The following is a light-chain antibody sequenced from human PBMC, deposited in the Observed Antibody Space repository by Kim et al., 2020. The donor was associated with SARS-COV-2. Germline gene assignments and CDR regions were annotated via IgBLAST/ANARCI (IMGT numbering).Light chain of an antibody. CDR3: QEYKSYPRT. Sequence: DIQMTQSPSSLSASVGDRVTITCRASQGINIWLAWYQHKPDKAPNSLIYDASNLQSGVPSRFSGSGSGTEFTLTISSLQPEDFATYYCQEYKSYPRTFGQGTKVDIK. CDR1: QGINIW. CDR2: DAS. J-gene: IGKJ1*01. V-gene: IGKV1D-16*01.